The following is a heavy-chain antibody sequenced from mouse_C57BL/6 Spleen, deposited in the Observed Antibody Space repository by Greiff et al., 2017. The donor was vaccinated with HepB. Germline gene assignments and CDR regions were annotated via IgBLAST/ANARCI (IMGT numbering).Heavy chain of an antibody. D-gene: IGHD2-3*01. CDR2: IDPSDSYT. J-gene: IGHJ2*01. CDR3: ARWGLLHAMDY. V-gene: IGHV1-50*01. Sequence: VQLQQPGAELVKPGASVKLSCKASGYTFTSYWMQWVKQRPGQGLEWIGEIDPSDSYTNYNQKFKGKATLTVDTSSSTAYMQLSSLTSEDSAVYYCARWGLLHAMDYWGQGTTLTVSS. CDR1: GYTFTSYW.